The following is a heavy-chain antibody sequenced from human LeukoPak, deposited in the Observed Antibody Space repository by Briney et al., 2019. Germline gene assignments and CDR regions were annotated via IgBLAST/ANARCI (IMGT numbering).Heavy chain of an antibody. CDR3: ARAPGRGVIGDYYCYYGMDV. V-gene: IGHV1-69*04. CDR2: IIPILGIA. D-gene: IGHD3-16*02. Sequence: GASVKVSCKASGGTFSSYAISWVRQAPGQGLEWMGRIIPILGIANYAQKFQGRVTITADKSTSTAYMELSSLRSEDTAVYYCARAPGRGVIGDYYCYYGMDVWGQGTTVTVSS. CDR1: GGTFSSYA. J-gene: IGHJ6*02.